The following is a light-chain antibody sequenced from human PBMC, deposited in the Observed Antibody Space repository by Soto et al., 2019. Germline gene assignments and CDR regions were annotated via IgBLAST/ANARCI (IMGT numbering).Light chain of an antibody. CDR3: SSYAGSNNWV. Sequence: QSALTQPPSASGSPGQSVTISCTGTSSDVGGYNYVSWYQQHPGKAPKLMIYGVTKRPSGVPDRFSGSKSGNPASLTVSGLQAEDEADYYCSSYAGSNNWVFGGGTKLTVL. V-gene: IGLV2-8*01. CDR2: GVT. CDR1: SSDVGGYNY. J-gene: IGLJ3*02.